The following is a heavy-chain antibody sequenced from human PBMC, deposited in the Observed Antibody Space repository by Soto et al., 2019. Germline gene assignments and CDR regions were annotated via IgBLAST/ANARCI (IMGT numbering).Heavy chain of an antibody. D-gene: IGHD3-22*01. CDR1: GFTFSIYA. CDR2: ISGSGGST. J-gene: IGHJ4*02. CDR3: TKDRLIDTTGYLFASDY. Sequence: GGSLRLSCAASGFTFSIYAMNWVRQAPGKGLEWVSSISGSGGSTYYADSVKGRFTISRDNSKTTLYLQMNSLRAEDTAVYYCTKDRLIDTTGYLFASDYWGQGTLVTVSS. V-gene: IGHV3-23*01.